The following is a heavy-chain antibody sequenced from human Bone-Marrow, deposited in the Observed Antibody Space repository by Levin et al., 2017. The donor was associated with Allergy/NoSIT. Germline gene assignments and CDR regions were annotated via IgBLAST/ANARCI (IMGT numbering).Heavy chain of an antibody. J-gene: IGHJ4*02. CDR1: GFTVSRNY. Sequence: GESLKISCAASGFTVSRNYMSWVRQAPGKGLEWVSLIYSGGDTQYADSVKGRFTISRDNSKNTLYIQMNSLRVDDTAVYYCARDGPGTATGTPWGQGTLVTVSA. D-gene: IGHD1-7*01. CDR2: IYSGGDT. CDR3: ARDGPGTATGTP. V-gene: IGHV3-66*01.